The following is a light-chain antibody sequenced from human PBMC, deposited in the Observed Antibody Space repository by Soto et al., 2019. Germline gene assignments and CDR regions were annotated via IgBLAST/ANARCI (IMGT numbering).Light chain of an antibody. J-gene: IGKJ1*01. CDR1: QSVSSY. V-gene: IGKV3-20*01. CDR2: GAS. Sequence: EIVLQQSLATLSLSPGERATLSCRASQSVSSYLAWYQQKPGQANRLLIYGASSRATGIPDRFSGSGSGTDFTLTISRLEPEDFAVYYCQQYGRSPKTVGKGTKVDIK. CDR3: QQYGRSPKT.